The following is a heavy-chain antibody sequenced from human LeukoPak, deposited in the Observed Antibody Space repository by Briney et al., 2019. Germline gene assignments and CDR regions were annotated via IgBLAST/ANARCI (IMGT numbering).Heavy chain of an antibody. CDR1: GGTFSSYA. V-gene: IGHV1-2*02. CDR2: INPNSGGT. J-gene: IGHJ4*02. CDR3: ARGSYLDY. Sequence: GASVKVSCKASGGTFSSYAISWVRQAPGQGLEWMGWINPNSGGTNYAQKFQGRVTMTRDTSISTAYMELRSLRSDDTAVYYCARGSYLDYWGQGTLVTVSS.